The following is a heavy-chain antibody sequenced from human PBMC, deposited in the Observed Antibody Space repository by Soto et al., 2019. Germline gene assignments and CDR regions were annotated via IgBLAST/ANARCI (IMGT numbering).Heavy chain of an antibody. Sequence: GGSLRLSCAASGFTFDDYTMHWVRQAPGKGLEWVSLISWDGGSTYYADSVKGRFTISRDNSKNSLYLQMNSLRTEDTALYYCAKDMSDSSGSGAFDIWGQGTMVTVSS. CDR1: GFTFDDYT. J-gene: IGHJ3*02. D-gene: IGHD3-22*01. CDR3: AKDMSDSSGSGAFDI. CDR2: ISWDGGST. V-gene: IGHV3-43*01.